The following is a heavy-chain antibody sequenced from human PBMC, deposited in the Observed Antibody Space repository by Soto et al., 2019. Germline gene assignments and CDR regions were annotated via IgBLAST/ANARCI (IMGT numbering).Heavy chain of an antibody. CDR3: ARLWGYYNDY. CDR2: IYYSGFT. D-gene: IGHD3-22*01. J-gene: IGHJ4*02. CDR1: GGSITSGGYY. V-gene: IGHV4-31*03. Sequence: SETLCLTCTVSGGSITSGGYYWSWIRQHPGKGLEWIGYIYYSGFTYYNPSLKSRVTISVDTSKNQFSLKLSSVTAADTAVYYCARLWGYYNDYWGQGTLVTVSS.